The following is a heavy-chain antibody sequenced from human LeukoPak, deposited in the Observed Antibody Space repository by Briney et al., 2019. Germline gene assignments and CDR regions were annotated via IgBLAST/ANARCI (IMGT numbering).Heavy chain of an antibody. Sequence: PGGSLRLSCAASGFTFSTFWMTWVRQAPGKGLEWVAIIHQDGSAEYYVGSVKGRFTISRTNTQNPLYLQINSLRAEDTALYYCARDPGWGAVDIWGQGTMVTVSS. CDR1: GFTFSTFW. J-gene: IGHJ3*02. CDR3: ARDPGWGAVDI. V-gene: IGHV3-7*04. D-gene: IGHD6-19*01. CDR2: IHQDGSAE.